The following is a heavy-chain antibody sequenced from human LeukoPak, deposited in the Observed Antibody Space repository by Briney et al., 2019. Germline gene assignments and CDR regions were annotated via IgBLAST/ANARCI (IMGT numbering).Heavy chain of an antibody. J-gene: IGHJ5*02. CDR3: AKRYGSSGFNWFDP. V-gene: IGHV3-48*03. CDR2: ISSSGSTI. Sequence: GGSLRLSCAASGLTFSSYEMNWVRQAPGKGLEWVSYISSSGSTIYYADSVKGRFTISRDNAKNSLYLQMNSLRAEDTALYYCAKRYGSSGFNWFDPWGQGTLVTVSS. D-gene: IGHD6-19*01. CDR1: GLTFSSYE.